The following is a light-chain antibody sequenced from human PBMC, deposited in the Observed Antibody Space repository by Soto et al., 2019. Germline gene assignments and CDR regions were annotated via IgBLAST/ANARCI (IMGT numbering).Light chain of an antibody. CDR2: AAS. V-gene: IGKV1-9*01. J-gene: IGKJ1*01. CDR1: QGISSY. CDR3: QQLNSYPRT. Sequence: DIQLTQSPSFLSASVGDRVTITCRASQGISSYLAWYQQKPGKAPKLLIYAASTLKSGVPSRFSCSGSGTELTLTISSLQPEDFATYYCQQLNSYPRTFGQGTKVEIK.